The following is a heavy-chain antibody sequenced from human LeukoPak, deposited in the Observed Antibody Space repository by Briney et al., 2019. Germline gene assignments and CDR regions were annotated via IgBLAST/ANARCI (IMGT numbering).Heavy chain of an antibody. CDR1: GFTFRSYT. CDR2: ITTSDGNT. D-gene: IGHD7-27*01. CDR3: AKDGGLWVSAHWGDS. V-gene: IGHV3-23*01. J-gene: IGHJ4*02. Sequence: GGSLRLSCAASGFTFRSYTMSWVRQAPGMGREWVSTITTSDGNTYYADSVKGRFTVSRDNSKNTLFLQMNSLRAEDTAVYYCAKDGGLWVSAHWGDSWGRGTLVTVSS.